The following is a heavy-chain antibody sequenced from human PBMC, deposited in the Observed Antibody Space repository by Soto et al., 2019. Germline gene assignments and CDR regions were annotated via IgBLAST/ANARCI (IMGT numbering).Heavy chain of an antibody. V-gene: IGHV3-23*01. Sequence: GGSLRLSSTASGFTCSSYAMSWVRQDTGKGLEWVSAISGSGGSTYYADSVKGRFTISRDNSKNTLYLQMNSLRADDTAVYYCARNRIVVPAAVRWATEVVDWFDPWGQGTLVTVSS. J-gene: IGHJ5*02. CDR1: GFTCSSYA. CDR3: ARNRIVVPAAVRWATEVVDWFDP. D-gene: IGHD2-2*01. CDR2: ISGSGGST.